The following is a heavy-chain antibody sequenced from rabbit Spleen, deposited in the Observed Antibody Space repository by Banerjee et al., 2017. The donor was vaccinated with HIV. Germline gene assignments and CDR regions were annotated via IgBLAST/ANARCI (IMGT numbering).Heavy chain of an antibody. D-gene: IGHD6-1*01. CDR3: ARGIPYGFAGDAYPPYAMDL. CDR2: VGSGSGST. CDR1: GFSFSSGYY. J-gene: IGHJ6*01. V-gene: IGHV1S45*01. Sequence: QEQLEESGGGLVKPGGTLTVTCKASGFSFSSGYYMSWVRQAPGKGLEWIGCVGSGSGSTWYASWAKGRFTISKTSSTTVTLQMTSLTAADTATYFCARGIPYGFAGDAYPPYAMDLWGQGTLVTVS.